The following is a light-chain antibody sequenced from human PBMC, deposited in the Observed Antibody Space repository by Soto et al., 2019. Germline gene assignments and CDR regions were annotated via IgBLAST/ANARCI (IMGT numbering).Light chain of an antibody. J-gene: IGLJ2*01. CDR2: DVS. CDR3: TSYTSSSTLV. CDR1: SSDVGTYNY. V-gene: IGLV2-14*01. Sequence: QSALTQPASVSGSPGQSITISCTGTSSDVGTYNYVSWYQQHAGKVPKLMIYDVSNRPSGVSDRFSGSKSGNTASLTISGLQAADEADYYCTSYTSSSTLVFGGGTKLTVL.